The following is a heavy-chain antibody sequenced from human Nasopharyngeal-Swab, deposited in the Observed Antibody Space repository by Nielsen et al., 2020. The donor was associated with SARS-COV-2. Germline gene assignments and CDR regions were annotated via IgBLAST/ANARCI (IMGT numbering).Heavy chain of an antibody. V-gene: IGHV4-34*01. D-gene: IGHD1-7*01. CDR3: ARRTSANYRPGFES. CDR2: INHSGAT. Sequence: SETLSLTCAAYGESFSYYYWSCIRQSPGTGLEWLAEINHSGATNYTPSLKSLVTISVDTSKNQLSLKVTSLTAADTAVYFCARRTSANYRPGFESWGQGSLVTVSS. CDR1: GESFSYYY. J-gene: IGHJ4*02.